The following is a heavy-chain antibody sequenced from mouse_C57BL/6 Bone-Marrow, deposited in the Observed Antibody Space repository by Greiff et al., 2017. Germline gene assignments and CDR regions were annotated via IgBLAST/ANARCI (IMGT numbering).Heavy chain of an antibody. CDR2: IDPENGDT. CDR1: GFNFKDDY. D-gene: IGHD1-1*01. Sequence: EVQLQQSGAELVRPGASVKLSCTASGFNFKDDYMHWVKQRPEQGLEWIGWIDPENGDTEYASKFKGKATITAATSANTAYLQLSSLTSEDTAVYYCTSITTVAYYAMDYWGQGTSVTVSS. V-gene: IGHV14-4*01. CDR3: TSITTVAYYAMDY. J-gene: IGHJ4*01.